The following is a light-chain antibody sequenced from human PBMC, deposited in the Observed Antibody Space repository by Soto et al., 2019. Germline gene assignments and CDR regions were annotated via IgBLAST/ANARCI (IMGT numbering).Light chain of an antibody. CDR2: AAS. CDR3: QQHTDWPPIT. V-gene: IGKV3-15*01. CDR1: QSVNSK. J-gene: IGKJ5*01. Sequence: EIVMTQSPATLSVSPGERATLSCRASQSVNSKVAWYQQKPGQPPRLLIYAASTRATGVPARFSGSGSRTEFILTLSSLQSEDFAVYYCQQHTDWPPITFGQGTRLEIK.